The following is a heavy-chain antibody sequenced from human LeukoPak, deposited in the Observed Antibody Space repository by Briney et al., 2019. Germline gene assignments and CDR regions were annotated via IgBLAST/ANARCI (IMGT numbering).Heavy chain of an antibody. V-gene: IGHV1-18*04. J-gene: IGHJ4*02. CDR3: ARSSLLAYFDC. Sequence: ASVKVSCKASGYSFTTYSITWVRQAPGQGLEWMGWISAYNANTNYAQKLQGRVTMTTDTSTSTAYMELRSLRSDDTAVYYCARSSLLAYFDCWVQGTLVNVSS. CDR2: ISAYNANT. D-gene: IGHD3-3*01. CDR1: GYSFTTYS.